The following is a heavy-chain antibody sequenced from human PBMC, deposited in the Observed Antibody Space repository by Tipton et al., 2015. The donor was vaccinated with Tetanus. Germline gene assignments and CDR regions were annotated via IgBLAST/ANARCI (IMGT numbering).Heavy chain of an antibody. J-gene: IGHJ6*02. D-gene: IGHD4-11*01. V-gene: IGHV3-21*01. Sequence: QLVQSGGGLIQPGGSLRLSCAASGFTFSSYSMNWVRQAPGQGLEWVSSISSSSSYIYYADSVRGRFPISRDNAKNSLYLQMNSLRAEDTAVYYCARDQAVWQVTTFIHYGMDVWGQGTTVTVSS. CDR3: ARDQAVWQVTTFIHYGMDV. CDR1: GFTFSSYS. CDR2: ISSSSSYI.